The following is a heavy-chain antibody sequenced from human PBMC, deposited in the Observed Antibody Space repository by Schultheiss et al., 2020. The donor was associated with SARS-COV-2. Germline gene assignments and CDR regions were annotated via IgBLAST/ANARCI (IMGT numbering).Heavy chain of an antibody. CDR2: IYYSGST. J-gene: IGHJ4*02. CDR1: GGSISSSSYY. D-gene: IGHD3-3*01. CDR3: AAAPSIPGIWSGYYPFDY. Sequence: SQTLSLTCTVSGGSISSSSYYWGWIRQPPGKGLEWIGYIYYSGSTNYNPSLKSRVTISVDTSKNQFSLKLSSVTAADTAVYYCAAAPSIPGIWSGYYPFDYWGQGTLVTVSS. V-gene: IGHV4-61*05.